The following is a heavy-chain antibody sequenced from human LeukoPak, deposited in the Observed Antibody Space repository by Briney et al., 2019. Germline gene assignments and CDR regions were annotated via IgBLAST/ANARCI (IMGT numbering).Heavy chain of an antibody. D-gene: IGHD1-1*01. CDR3: AADQPRYPDAFDI. J-gene: IGHJ3*02. CDR1: GFTSTTST. V-gene: IGHV1-58*02. Sequence: ASVKVSCKASGFTSTTSTMQWVRQARGQRLEWIGWIVVGSGDTNYAEKFQERVTITRDMSTSTVYMELSSLRSDDTAVYYCAADQPRYPDAFDIWGQGTMVTVCS. CDR2: IVVGSGDT.